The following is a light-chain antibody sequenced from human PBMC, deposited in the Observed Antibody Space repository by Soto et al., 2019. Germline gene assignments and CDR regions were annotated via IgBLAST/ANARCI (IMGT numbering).Light chain of an antibody. Sequence: VLTQSPDTLSLSPGERATLSCRASERVSSGSLAWYQQKFGQAPRLLLSATSRRAAGIPDRFSGSGSGTDFTLTINRVEPEDFGVYYCQQFGTSPPKTFGQGTKLEI. CDR1: ERVSSGS. V-gene: IGKV3-20*01. CDR2: ATS. CDR3: QQFGTSPPKT. J-gene: IGKJ2*01.